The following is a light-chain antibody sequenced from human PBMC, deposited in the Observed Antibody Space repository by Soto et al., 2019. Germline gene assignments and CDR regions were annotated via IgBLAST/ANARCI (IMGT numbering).Light chain of an antibody. CDR2: GVS. CDR1: QSLSSTY. V-gene: IGKV3-20*01. CDR3: QQYGSSPWT. Sequence: EVVLTQSPGTLSLSPGERVTLSCRASQSLSSTYLAWYQRKPGQAPRLLIYGVSSRATGIPDRFSGSGSGTDFTLTISRLEPEDFAVYYCQQYGSSPWTFGQGTKVEIK. J-gene: IGKJ1*01.